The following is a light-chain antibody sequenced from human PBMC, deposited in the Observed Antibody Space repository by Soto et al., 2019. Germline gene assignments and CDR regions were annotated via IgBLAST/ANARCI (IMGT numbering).Light chain of an antibody. Sequence: AIRMTQSPSSFSASTGDRVTITCRASQGISSYLAWYQQKPGKAPKLLIYAASTLQSGVPSRFSGSGSGTDFTLTISCLQSEDFATYYCQQYYSYPTPFGGGTNVDIK. CDR3: QQYYSYPTP. CDR1: QGISSY. CDR2: AAS. V-gene: IGKV1-8*01. J-gene: IGKJ4*01.